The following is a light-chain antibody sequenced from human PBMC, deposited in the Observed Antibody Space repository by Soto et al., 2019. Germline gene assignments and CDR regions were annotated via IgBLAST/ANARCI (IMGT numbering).Light chain of an antibody. Sequence: DIQMTQSPSPLSASVGDRVTITCRASQSISSWLAWYQQKPGKAPKLLIYDASSLESGVPSRFSGSGSGTECTLTISSLQPDDFATYYCQQYNSYSQTLGQGTKVDI. V-gene: IGKV1-5*01. CDR3: QQYNSYSQT. J-gene: IGKJ1*01. CDR2: DAS. CDR1: QSISSW.